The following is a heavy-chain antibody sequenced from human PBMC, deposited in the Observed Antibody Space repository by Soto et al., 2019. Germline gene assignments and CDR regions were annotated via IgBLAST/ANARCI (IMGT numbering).Heavy chain of an antibody. CDR2: ISGSGGST. V-gene: IGHV3-23*01. Sequence: EGQLLESGGGLVQPGGSLRLSCAASGFIFSSYDMSWVRQAPGKGLEWVSAISGSGGSTYYADSVKGRFTISRDNSKNTLYVQMNSLRAEDTAIYYCAKEDDAWTNGHFDIWGQGTMVTVSS. J-gene: IGHJ3*02. D-gene: IGHD2-8*01. CDR1: GFIFSSYD. CDR3: AKEDDAWTNGHFDI.